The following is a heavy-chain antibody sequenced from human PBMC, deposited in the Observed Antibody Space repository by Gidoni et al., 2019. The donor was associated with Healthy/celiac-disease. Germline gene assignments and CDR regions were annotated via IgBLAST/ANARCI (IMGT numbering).Heavy chain of an antibody. Sequence: EVQLLESGGGLVQPGGSLRLSCAASGFTFSSYAMSWVRQAPGKGLEWVSAISGSGGSTYYADSVKGRFTISRDNSKNTLYLQMNSLRAEDTAVYYCAAPHSGWYRWALHNPLDYWGQGTLVTVSS. J-gene: IGHJ4*02. CDR2: ISGSGGST. CDR3: AAPHSGWYRWALHNPLDY. CDR1: GFTFSSYA. D-gene: IGHD6-19*01. V-gene: IGHV3-23*01.